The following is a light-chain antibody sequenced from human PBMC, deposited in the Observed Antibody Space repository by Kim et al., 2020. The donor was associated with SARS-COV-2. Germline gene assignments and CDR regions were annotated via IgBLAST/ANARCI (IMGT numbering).Light chain of an antibody. J-gene: IGKJ4*01. CDR1: QSLLHSNGYNY. V-gene: IGKV2-28*01. Sequence: DIVMTQSPLSLPVTPGEPASISCRSSQSLLHSNGYNYLDWYLQKTGQSPQLLIYLGSNRASGVPDRFSGSGSGTDFTLKISRVKAEDVGVYYCMQALQTPLTFGGGTKVDIK. CDR3: MQALQTPLT. CDR2: LGS.